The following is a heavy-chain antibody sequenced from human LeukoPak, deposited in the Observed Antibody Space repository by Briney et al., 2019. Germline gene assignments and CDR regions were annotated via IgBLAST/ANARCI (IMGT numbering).Heavy chain of an antibody. Sequence: PGGSLRLSCAASGFTFGTYAMYWVRQSSRKGPEWVSAISPDGRRTYYADSVKGRFTISRDNAKNTLYLQLNSLRTEDPAIYYWAKEGGIVVSGDHWGQGTLVTVSS. V-gene: IGHV3-23*01. CDR3: AKEGGIVVSGDH. CDR2: ISPDGRRT. CDR1: GFTFGTYA. D-gene: IGHD1-26*01. J-gene: IGHJ4*02.